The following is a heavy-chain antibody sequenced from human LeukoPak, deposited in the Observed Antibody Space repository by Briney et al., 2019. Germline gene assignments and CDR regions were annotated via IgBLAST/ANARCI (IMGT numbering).Heavy chain of an antibody. D-gene: IGHD3-3*01. CDR1: GGSFSGYY. CDR2: INHSGST. Sequence: SETLSLTCAVYGGSFSGYYWSWIRQPPGKGLEWIGEINHSGSTNYNPSLKSRVTISVDTSKNQFSLELSSVTAADTAVYYCARDGRHTIFGVVINNWFDPWGQGTLVTVSS. V-gene: IGHV4-34*01. J-gene: IGHJ5*02. CDR3: ARDGRHTIFGVVINNWFDP.